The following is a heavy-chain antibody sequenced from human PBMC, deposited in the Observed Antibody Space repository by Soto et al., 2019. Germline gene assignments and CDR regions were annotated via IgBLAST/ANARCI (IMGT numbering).Heavy chain of an antibody. D-gene: IGHD3-10*01. V-gene: IGHV5-51*01. CDR1: GYSFTSYW. J-gene: IGHJ6*02. CDR2: IYPGDSDT. CDR3: ARFPWGAAPKHVGVYYYYGMDV. Sequence: PGESLKISCKGSGYSFTSYWIGWVRQMPGKGLEWMGIIYPGDSDTRYSPSFQGQVTISADKSISTAYLQWSSLEASDTAMYYCARFPWGAAPKHVGVYYYYGMDVWGQGTTVTVSS.